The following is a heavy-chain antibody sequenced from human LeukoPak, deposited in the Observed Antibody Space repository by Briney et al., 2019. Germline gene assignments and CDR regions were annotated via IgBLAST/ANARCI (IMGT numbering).Heavy chain of an antibody. J-gene: IGHJ3*02. CDR1: GFTFSSYA. CDR3: ARPNSSGWYSAFDI. CDR2: ISYDGSNK. D-gene: IGHD6-19*01. Sequence: GGSLRLSCAASGFTFSSYAMHWVRQAPGKGLEWVAVISYDGSNKYYADSVKGRFTISRDNSKNTLYLQMNSLRAEDTTVYYCARPNSSGWYSAFDIWGQGTMVSVSS. V-gene: IGHV3-30*14.